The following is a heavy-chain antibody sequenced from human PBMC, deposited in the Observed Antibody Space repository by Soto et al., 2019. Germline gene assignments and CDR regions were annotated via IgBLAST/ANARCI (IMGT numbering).Heavy chain of an antibody. CDR1: GGSFTYT. Sequence: SVKVSCKASGGSFTYTLSWVRQAPRQGLEWMGGIIPIFGTANYAQKFQGRVTITADESTKTAYMELSTLRSEDTAVYYCARLHSHGTYGMDVWGQGTTVTVSS. V-gene: IGHV1-69*13. D-gene: IGHD5-18*01. J-gene: IGHJ6*02. CDR3: ARLHSHGTYGMDV. CDR2: IIPIFGTA.